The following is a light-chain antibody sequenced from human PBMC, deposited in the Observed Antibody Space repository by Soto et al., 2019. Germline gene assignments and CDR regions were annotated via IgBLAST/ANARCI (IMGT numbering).Light chain of an antibody. CDR3: QQLNSYPQNT. CDR2: AAS. Sequence: DIQLTQSPSFLSASVGDRVTITCRASQGISSYLAWYQQKPGKAPKLLIYAASTLQSGVPSRFSGSGSGTEFTLTISSLQPEDFATYYCQQLNSYPQNTFGQGTKLGIK. CDR1: QGISSY. V-gene: IGKV1-9*01. J-gene: IGKJ2*01.